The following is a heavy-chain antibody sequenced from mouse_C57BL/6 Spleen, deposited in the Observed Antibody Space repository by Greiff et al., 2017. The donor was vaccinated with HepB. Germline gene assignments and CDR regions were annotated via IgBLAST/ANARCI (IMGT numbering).Heavy chain of an antibody. CDR3: TAYYSNYDAMDY. V-gene: IGHV1-15*01. CDR2: IDPETGGT. J-gene: IGHJ4*01. D-gene: IGHD2-5*01. Sequence: QVQLQQSGAELVRPGASVTLSCKASGYTFTDYEMHWVKQTPVHGLEWIGAIDPETGGTAYNQKFKGKAILTADKSSSTAYMELRSLTSEDSAVYYCTAYYSNYDAMDYWGQGTSVTVSS. CDR1: GYTFTDYE.